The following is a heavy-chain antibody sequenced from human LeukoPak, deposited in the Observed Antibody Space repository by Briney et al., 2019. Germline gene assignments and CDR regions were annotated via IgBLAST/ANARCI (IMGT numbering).Heavy chain of an antibody. CDR1: GGTFSSYA. Sequence: SVKVSCKASGGTFSSYAISWVRQAPGQGLEWMGRIIPILGIANYAQKFQGRVTITADKSASTAYMELSSLRSEDTAVYYCAREIAVAGSAFDIWGQGTMVAVSS. J-gene: IGHJ3*02. V-gene: IGHV1-69*04. D-gene: IGHD6-19*01. CDR2: IIPILGIA. CDR3: AREIAVAGSAFDI.